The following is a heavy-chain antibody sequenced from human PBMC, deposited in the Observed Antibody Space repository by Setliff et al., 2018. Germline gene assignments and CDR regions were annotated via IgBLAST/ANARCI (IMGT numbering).Heavy chain of an antibody. V-gene: IGHV1-18*01. Sequence: ASVKVSCKASGYIFTNYGVSWVRQAPGQGLEWMGWISGYNGNTNYAQKVQGRVTMTTDTSTSTAYMELRSLRSGDTAVYYCARHGDASFYYDILTGYSPPYYFDYWGQGTLVTSPQ. D-gene: IGHD3-9*01. CDR1: GYIFTNYG. J-gene: IGHJ4*02. CDR2: ISGYNGNT. CDR3: ARHGDASFYYDILTGYSPPYYFDY.